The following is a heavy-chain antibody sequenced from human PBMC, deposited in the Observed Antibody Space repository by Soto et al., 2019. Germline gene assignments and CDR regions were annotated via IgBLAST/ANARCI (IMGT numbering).Heavy chain of an antibody. Sequence: ASVKVSCKASGYTFTGYYMHWLRQSPGQGLEWMGWINPNSGGTNYAQKFQGRVTMTRDTSISTAYMELSRLRSDDTAVYYCARSPRSSRPFDYWGQGTLVTVSS. V-gene: IGHV1-2*02. CDR2: INPNSGGT. D-gene: IGHD6-13*01. CDR1: GYTFTGYY. J-gene: IGHJ4*02. CDR3: ARSPRSSRPFDY.